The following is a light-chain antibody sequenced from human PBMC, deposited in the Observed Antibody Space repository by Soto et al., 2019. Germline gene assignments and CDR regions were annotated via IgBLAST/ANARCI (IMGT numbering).Light chain of an antibody. V-gene: IGKV3-15*01. CDR2: GAS. Sequence: EIVLTQSPATLSVSPGNRATLSCRASQNVNSDLAWYQQKPGQAPRLLIYGASTRATGTPTRFSGSGSGTEFTLTISSLQSEDFAVYFCQQYNNWPPYTFGQGTKLEIK. CDR1: QNVNSD. CDR3: QQYNNWPPYT. J-gene: IGKJ2*01.